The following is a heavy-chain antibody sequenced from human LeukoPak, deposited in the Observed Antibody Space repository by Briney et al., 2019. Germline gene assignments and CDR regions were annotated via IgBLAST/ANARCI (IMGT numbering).Heavy chain of an antibody. CDR3: ARGEVVITIRAFDI. CDR2: IIPIFGTA. V-gene: IGHV1-69*13. CDR1: GGTFSSYA. J-gene: IGHJ3*02. D-gene: IGHD3-22*01. Sequence: ASVKVSCKASGGTFSSYAISWVRQAPGQGLEWMGGIIPIFGTANYAQKFQGRVTITADESTSTAYMELSSLRSEDTAVYYCARGEVVITIRAFDIWGQGTMVTVSS.